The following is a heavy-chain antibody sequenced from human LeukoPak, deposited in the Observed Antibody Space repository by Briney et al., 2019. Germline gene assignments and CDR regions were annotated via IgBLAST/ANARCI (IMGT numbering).Heavy chain of an antibody. D-gene: IGHD2-2*01. CDR2: ISSNGGST. Sequence: GGSLRLSCAASGFTFSSYAMHWVRQAPGKGLEYVSAISSNGGSTYYANSVKGRFTISRDNSKNTLYLQMGSLRAEDMAVYYCATAYCSSTSCYEPPPLDPWGQGTLVTVSS. CDR3: ATAYCSSTSCYEPPPLDP. CDR1: GFTFSSYA. V-gene: IGHV3-64*01. J-gene: IGHJ5*02.